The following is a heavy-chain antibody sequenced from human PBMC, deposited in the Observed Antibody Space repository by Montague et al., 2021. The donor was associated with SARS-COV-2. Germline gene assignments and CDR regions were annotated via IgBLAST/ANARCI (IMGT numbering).Heavy chain of an antibody. CDR3: ARDLGYDYVWGSYRHLDN. CDR1: GGSIRSRTYY. Sequence: ETLSLTCTVSGGSIRSRTYYWGWIRQAPGKGLEWDSSISSSSSYIYYADSVKGRFTISRDNAKNSLYLQMNSLRAEDTAVYYCARDLGYDYVWGSYRHLDNWGQRTLVTVSS. CDR2: ISSSSSYI. D-gene: IGHD3-16*02. V-gene: IGHV3-21*01. J-gene: IGHJ4*02.